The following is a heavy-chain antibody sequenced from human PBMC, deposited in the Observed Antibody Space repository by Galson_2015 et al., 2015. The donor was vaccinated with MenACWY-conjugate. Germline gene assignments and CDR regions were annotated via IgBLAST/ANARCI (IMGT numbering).Heavy chain of an antibody. Sequence: SLRLSCAASGFTFSSYAMHWVRQAPGKGLEWVAVISYDGSNKYYADSVKGRFTISRDNSKNTLYLQMNSLRAEDTAVYYCARTVAGTKYGYEDSLNWFDPWGQGTLVTVSS. CDR3: ARTVAGTKYGYEDSLNWFDP. CDR2: ISYDGSNK. D-gene: IGHD6-19*01. J-gene: IGHJ5*02. V-gene: IGHV3-30*04. CDR1: GFTFSSYA.